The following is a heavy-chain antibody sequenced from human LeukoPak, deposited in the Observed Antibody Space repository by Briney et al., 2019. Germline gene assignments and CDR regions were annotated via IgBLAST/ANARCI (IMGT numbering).Heavy chain of an antibody. D-gene: IGHD3-3*01. CDR2: INPSGGST. Sequence: ASVKVSCKASGYTFTSYYMHWVRQAPGQGLEWMGIINPSGGSTSYAQKFQGRVTITADESTSTAYMELSSLRSEDTAVYYCARESGDDFSLNFKLYGMDVWGQGTTVTVSS. J-gene: IGHJ6*02. CDR1: GYTFTSYY. CDR3: ARESGDDFSLNFKLYGMDV. V-gene: IGHV1-46*01.